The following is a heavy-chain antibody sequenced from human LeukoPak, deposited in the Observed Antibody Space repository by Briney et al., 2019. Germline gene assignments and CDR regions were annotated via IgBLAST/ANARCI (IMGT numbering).Heavy chain of an antibody. V-gene: IGHV1-69*05. CDR1: GGTFSSYA. Sequence: GASVKVSCKASGGTFSSYAISWVRQAPGQGLEWMGGIIPIFGTANYAQKFQGRVTITTDESTSTAYMELSSLRSEDTAVYYCARYSTSGRAFDIWGQGTMVTVSS. J-gene: IGHJ3*02. CDR2: IIPIFGTA. CDR3: ARYSTSGRAFDI. D-gene: IGHD1-26*01.